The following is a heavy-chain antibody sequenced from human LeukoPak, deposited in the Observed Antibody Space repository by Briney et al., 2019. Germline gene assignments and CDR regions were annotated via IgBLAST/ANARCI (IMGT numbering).Heavy chain of an antibody. CDR3: ARVVTGTTGYFDY. Sequence: SVKVSCKASGGTFSSYAISWVRQAPGQGLEWMGGIIPIFGTANYAQKFQGRVTITADKSTSTAYIELSSLRSEDTAVYYCARVVTGTTGYFDYWGQGTLVTVSS. CDR1: GGTFSSYA. D-gene: IGHD1-20*01. CDR2: IIPIFGTA. V-gene: IGHV1-69*06. J-gene: IGHJ4*02.